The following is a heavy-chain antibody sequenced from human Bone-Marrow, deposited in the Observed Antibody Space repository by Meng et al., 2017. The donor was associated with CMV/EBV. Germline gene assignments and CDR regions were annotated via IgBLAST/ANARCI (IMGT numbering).Heavy chain of an antibody. V-gene: IGHV3-48*04. CDR1: GFTFSSYS. CDR2: ISSSSSTI. D-gene: IGHD3-9*01. J-gene: IGHJ4*02. Sequence: ETLSLTCAASGFTFSSYSMNWVRQAPGKGLEWVSYISSSSSTIYYADSVKGRFTISRDNAKNSLYLQMNSLRAEDTAVYYCARDMNFDWYFHPRNDYWGQGTLVTVSS. CDR3: ARDMNFDWYFHPRNDY.